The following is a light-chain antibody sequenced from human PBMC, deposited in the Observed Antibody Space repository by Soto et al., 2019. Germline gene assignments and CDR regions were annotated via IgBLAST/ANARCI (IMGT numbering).Light chain of an antibody. V-gene: IGKV1-39*01. J-gene: IGKJ1*01. Sequence: DIQMTQSPSSVSASLGDRVTITCRASQSISTYLNWYQQKPGEAPPLLVYDSSTLQSGVPSRFSGSGFGAEFTLTVSSLQPEDFATYYCQQSYSNPTWTFGQGTKVDI. CDR1: QSISTY. CDR2: DSS. CDR3: QQSYSNPTWT.